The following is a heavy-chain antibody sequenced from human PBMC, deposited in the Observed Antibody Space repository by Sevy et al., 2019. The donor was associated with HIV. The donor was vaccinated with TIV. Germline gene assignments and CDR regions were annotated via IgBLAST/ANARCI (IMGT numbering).Heavy chain of an antibody. CDR2: IYYSGRT. V-gene: IGHV4-31*03. CDR1: GGSISSGGYY. Sequence: SETLSLTCTVSGGSISSGGYYWSWIRQHPGKGLEWIGYIYYSGRTYYNPSLKSRVTISVDTSKNQFSLKLSSVTAADTAVYYCAREKGTYYYDSSGYPHRYYFDYWCQGTLVTVSS. J-gene: IGHJ4*02. CDR3: AREKGTYYYDSSGYPHRYYFDY. D-gene: IGHD3-22*01.